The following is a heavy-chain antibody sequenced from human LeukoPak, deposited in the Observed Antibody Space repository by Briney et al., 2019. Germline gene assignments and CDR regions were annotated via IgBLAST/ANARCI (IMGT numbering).Heavy chain of an antibody. CDR2: ISASGGNT. J-gene: IGHJ3*02. V-gene: IGHV3-23*01. CDR1: GFTFNNYA. CDR3: AKDWPSEWQQLPDYDAVDI. Sequence: PGGSLRLSCAASGFTFNNYAMTWVRQARAKGLEWVSSISASGGNTYYSDYVKGRFTISRDNSKNTLYLEMNSLRVEDTAVYYCAKDWPSEWQQLPDYDAVDIWGQGMMVTVSS. D-gene: IGHD6-13*01.